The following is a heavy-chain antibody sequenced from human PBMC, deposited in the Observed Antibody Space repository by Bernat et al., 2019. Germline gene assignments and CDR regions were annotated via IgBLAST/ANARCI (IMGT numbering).Heavy chain of an antibody. CDR3: ARASRVRYFDWYGLYYGMDV. D-gene: IGHD3-9*01. J-gene: IGHJ6*02. Sequence: QVQLVESGGGLVKPGGSLRLSCAASGFTFSDYYMSWIRQAPGKGLEWVSYISSSSSYTNYADSVKGRFTISRDNAKNSLYLQMNSLRAEDTAVYYCARASRVRYFDWYGLYYGMDVWGQGTTVTVSS. V-gene: IGHV3-11*06. CDR2: ISSSSSYT. CDR1: GFTFSDYY.